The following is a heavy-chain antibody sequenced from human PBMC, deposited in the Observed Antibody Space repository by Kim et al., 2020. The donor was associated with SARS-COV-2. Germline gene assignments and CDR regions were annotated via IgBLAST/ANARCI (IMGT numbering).Heavy chain of an antibody. CDR3: AFRDTVTIRMDV. J-gene: IGHJ6*02. D-gene: IGHD4-17*01. CDR2: IYYSGST. Sequence: SETLSLTCTVSGGSISSSSYYWGWIRQPPGKGLEWIGSIYYSGSTYYNPSLKSRVTISVDTSKNQFSLKLSSVTAADTAVYYCAFRDTVTIRMDVWGQGTTVTVSS. CDR1: GGSISSSSYY. V-gene: IGHV4-39*01.